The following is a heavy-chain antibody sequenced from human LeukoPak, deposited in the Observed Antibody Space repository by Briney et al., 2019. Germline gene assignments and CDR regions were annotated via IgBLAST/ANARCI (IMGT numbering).Heavy chain of an antibody. CDR3: ARDQYPYRITMPNYYGMDV. CDR2: INPSGGST. V-gene: IGHV1-46*01. J-gene: IGHJ6*02. CDR1: GYTFTSYY. D-gene: IGHD3-10*01. Sequence: WAPVKVSCKASGYTFTSYYMHWVRQAPGQGLEWMGIINPSGGSTSYAQKFQGRVTMTRDTSTSTVYMKLRSLRSDDTAVYYCARDQYPYRITMPNYYGMDVWGQGTTVTVSS.